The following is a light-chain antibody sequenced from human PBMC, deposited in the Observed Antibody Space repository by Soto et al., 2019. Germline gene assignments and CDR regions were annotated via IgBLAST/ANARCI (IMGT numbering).Light chain of an antibody. V-gene: IGKV1-12*01. CDR3: HQSNTFPFT. CDR2: DAS. J-gene: IGKJ3*01. CDR1: QDVTSG. Sequence: DIQMTQSPSAVSASVGDRVTITCRASQDVTSGLAWYQQKPGKAPKLLIRDASSLQSGVPSRFSGSGSGTDFSLSISSLQPEDFATYYCHQSNTFPFTFGPGTKVDI.